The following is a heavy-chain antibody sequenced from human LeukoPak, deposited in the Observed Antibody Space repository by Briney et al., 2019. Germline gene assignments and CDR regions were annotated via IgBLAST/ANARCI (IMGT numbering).Heavy chain of an antibody. CDR3: ARETRSGGSLLRGNWFDP. D-gene: IGHD2-15*01. CDR2: ISYSASS. Sequence: SETLSLTCTVSGGSISNYYWSWIRQPPGKGLEWLGYISYSASSNYNPSLKSRVSISLDTSKNQFSLKLSSVTAADTAVYYCARETRSGGSLLRGNWFDPWGQGTLVTVSS. CDR1: GGSISNYY. J-gene: IGHJ5*02. V-gene: IGHV4-59*12.